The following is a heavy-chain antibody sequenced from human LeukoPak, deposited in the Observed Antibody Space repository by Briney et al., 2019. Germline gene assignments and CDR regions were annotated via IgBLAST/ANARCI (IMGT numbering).Heavy chain of an antibody. J-gene: IGHJ4*02. CDR1: GFTFSSYS. CDR3: ARDLGDGYLANDY. CDR2: ISSSSSYI. D-gene: IGHD5-24*01. V-gene: IGHV3-21*01. Sequence: GGSLRLSCAASGFTFSSYSMNWVRQAPGKGLEWVSSISSSSSYIYYADSVKGRFTISRDNAKNSLYLQMNSLRAEDTAVYYCARDLGDGYLANDYWGQGTLVTVSS.